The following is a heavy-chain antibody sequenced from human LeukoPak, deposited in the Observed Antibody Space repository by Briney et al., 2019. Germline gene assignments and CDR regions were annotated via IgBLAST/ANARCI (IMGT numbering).Heavy chain of an antibody. Sequence: PSETLSLTCTVSGGSISSSSYYWGWIRQPPGKGLEWIGSIYYSGSTYYNPSLKSRVTISVDTSKNEISLKLSSVTAADTAVYYCATDVHTAVTVSFDYWGQGTLVTVSS. D-gene: IGHD6-19*01. CDR3: ATDVHTAVTVSFDY. V-gene: IGHV4-39*07. J-gene: IGHJ4*02. CDR1: GGSISSSSYY. CDR2: IYYSGST.